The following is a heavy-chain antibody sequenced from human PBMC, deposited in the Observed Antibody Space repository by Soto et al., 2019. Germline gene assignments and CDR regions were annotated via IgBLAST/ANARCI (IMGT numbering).Heavy chain of an antibody. J-gene: IGHJ6*04. CDR3: ATDGPLTDTVTALRTYGLDV. CDR1: GYTFTSYG. CDR2: INAGNGNT. Sequence: GASVKGACKASGYTFTSYGMHWVRQAPGQRLEWMGWINAGNGNTKYSQKFQGRVTITRDTSASTAYMELSSLRSEDTAVYYCATDGPLTDTVTALRTYGLDVWAKGTTVTVSA. D-gene: IGHD4-4*01. V-gene: IGHV1-3*01.